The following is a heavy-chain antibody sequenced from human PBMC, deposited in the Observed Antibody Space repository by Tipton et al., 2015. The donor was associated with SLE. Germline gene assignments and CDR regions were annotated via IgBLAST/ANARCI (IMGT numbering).Heavy chain of an antibody. D-gene: IGHD3-9*01. CDR1: GFSFDDYA. V-gene: IGHV3-43*02. CDR3: TKGELVHHN. CDR2: ISGNGAET. J-gene: IGHJ4*02. Sequence: GSLRLSCAASGFSFDDYAMHWVRQAPGKGLEWVCLISGNGAETYYADSVRGRFTISRDNNRNSLFLQMNSLRIEDTALYYCTKGELVHHNWGQGTVVTVSS.